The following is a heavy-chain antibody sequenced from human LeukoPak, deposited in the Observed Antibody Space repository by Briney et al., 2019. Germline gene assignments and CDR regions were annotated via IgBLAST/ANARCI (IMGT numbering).Heavy chain of an antibody. CDR1: GFTVSSNY. CDR3: ARDSYMITSNMDV. Sequence: GGSLRLSRAASGFTVSSNYMSWVRQAPGKGLEWVSVIYSCGSTYYADSVKGRFTISRDNSKNTLYLQMNSLRAADTAVYYCARDSYMITSNMDVWGKGTTVTISS. V-gene: IGHV3-66*01. CDR2: IYSCGST. J-gene: IGHJ6*03. D-gene: IGHD3-16*01.